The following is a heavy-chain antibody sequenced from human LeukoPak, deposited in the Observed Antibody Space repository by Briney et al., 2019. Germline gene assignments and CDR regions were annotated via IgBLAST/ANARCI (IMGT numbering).Heavy chain of an antibody. D-gene: IGHD2-15*01. Sequence: SEILSLTCTVSGGSISSSSYYWSWIRQPPGKGLEWIGYIYYSGSTNYNPSLKSRVTISVDTSKNQFSLKLSSVTAADTAVYYCARVGSINWFDPWGQGTLVTVSS. CDR3: ARVGSINWFDP. J-gene: IGHJ5*02. V-gene: IGHV4-61*01. CDR2: IYYSGST. CDR1: GGSISSSSYY.